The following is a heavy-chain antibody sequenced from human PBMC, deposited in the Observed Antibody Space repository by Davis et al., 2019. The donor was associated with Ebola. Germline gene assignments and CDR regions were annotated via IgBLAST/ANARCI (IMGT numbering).Heavy chain of an antibody. CDR1: GFTVSSNY. V-gene: IGHV3-23*01. CDR3: AKDVGDY. Sequence: GESLKISCAASGFTVSSNYMSWVRQAPGKGLEWVSAISGSGGSTYYADSVKGRFTISRDNSKNTLYLQMNSLRAEDTAVYYCAKDVGDYWGQGTTVTVSS. J-gene: IGHJ4*03. D-gene: IGHD1-26*01. CDR2: ISGSGGST.